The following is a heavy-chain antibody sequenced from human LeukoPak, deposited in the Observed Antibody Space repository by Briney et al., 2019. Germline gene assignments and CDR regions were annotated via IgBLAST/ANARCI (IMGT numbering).Heavy chain of an antibody. J-gene: IGHJ4*02. CDR3: AKAQLLLRRFPPFDY. CDR1: GFTFSSYG. D-gene: IGHD2-2*01. Sequence: PGGSLRLSCAASGFTFSSYGMHWVRQAPGKGLEWVAVISYDGSNKYYADSVKGRFTISRDNSKNTLYLQMNSLRAEDTAVYYCAKAQLLLRRFPPFDYWGQGTLVTVSS. CDR2: ISYDGSNK. V-gene: IGHV3-30*18.